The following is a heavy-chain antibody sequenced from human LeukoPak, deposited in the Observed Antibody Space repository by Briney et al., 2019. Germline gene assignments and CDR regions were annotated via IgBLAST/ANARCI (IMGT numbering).Heavy chain of an antibody. J-gene: IGHJ4*02. CDR3: ARDGGLAVAVPFDY. CDR2: ISSSSSYI. V-gene: IGHV3-21*01. D-gene: IGHD6-19*01. Sequence: PGGSLRLSCAASGFTFSSYSMNWVRQAPGKGLEWVSSISSSSSYIYYADSVKGRFTISRDNAKNSLYLQMNSLRAEDTAVYYCARDGGLAVAVPFDYWGQGTLVTVSS. CDR1: GFTFSSYS.